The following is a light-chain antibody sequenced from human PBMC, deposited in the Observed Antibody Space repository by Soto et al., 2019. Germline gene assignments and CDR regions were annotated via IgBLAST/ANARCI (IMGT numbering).Light chain of an antibody. CDR3: QQRSSWPRT. CDR2: DAS. J-gene: IGKJ1*01. CDR1: QSVSSN. Sequence: EIVMTQSPATLSVSPGERATLSCRASQSVSSNLAWYQQKPGQAPRLLIYDASNRAPGIPARFSGSGSGADFALTISSLEPEDFAVYYCQQRSSWPRTFGQGTKVDIK. V-gene: IGKV3-11*01.